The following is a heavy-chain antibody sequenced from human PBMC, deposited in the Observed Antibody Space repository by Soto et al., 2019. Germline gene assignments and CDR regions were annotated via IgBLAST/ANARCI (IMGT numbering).Heavy chain of an antibody. CDR2: ISAYNGNT. CDR3: ARDEGDDYGDYGAVSRTDAFDI. CDR1: GYTFTSYG. V-gene: IGHV1-18*01. D-gene: IGHD4-17*01. Sequence: GASVKVSCKASGYTFTSYGISWVRQAPGQGLEWMGWISAYNGNTNYAQKLQGRVTMTTDTSTSTAYMELRSLRSDDTAVYYCARDEGDDYGDYGAVSRTDAFDIWGQGTMVTVSS. J-gene: IGHJ3*02.